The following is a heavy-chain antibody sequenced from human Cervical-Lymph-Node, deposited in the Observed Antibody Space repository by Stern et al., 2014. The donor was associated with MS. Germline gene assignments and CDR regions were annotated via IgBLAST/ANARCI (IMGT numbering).Heavy chain of an antibody. CDR3: ASHHCARRSCSSTSPDY. J-gene: IGHJ4*02. D-gene: IGHD2-2*01. CDR2: IYPGDSDT. Sequence: EVQLVESGAEVKKSGESLKISCKGSGYNFTSYWIGWVRQMPGKGLEWMGIIYPGDSDTRYSPSLQGQVTVSTDKSLNTAYLQWSSLKASDTAMYYCASHHCARRSCSSTSPDYWGQGTLVTVSS. CDR1: GYNFTSYW. V-gene: IGHV5-51*01.